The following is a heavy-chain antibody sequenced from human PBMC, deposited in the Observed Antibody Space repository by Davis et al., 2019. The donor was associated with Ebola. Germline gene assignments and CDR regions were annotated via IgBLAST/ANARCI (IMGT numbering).Heavy chain of an antibody. CDR3: AKGLQLGIVVVVAAAPFDY. D-gene: IGHD2-15*01. V-gene: IGHV1-18*01. CDR2: ISGYEDNT. J-gene: IGHJ4*02. Sequence: ASVKVSCKASGYTFTSYGISWVRQAPGQGLEWMGWISGYEDNTNYAPRFQGRVTMTTNTSTSTAYMELRSLRSDDTAVYYCAKGLQLGIVVVVAAAPFDYWGQGTLVTVSS. CDR1: GYTFTSYG.